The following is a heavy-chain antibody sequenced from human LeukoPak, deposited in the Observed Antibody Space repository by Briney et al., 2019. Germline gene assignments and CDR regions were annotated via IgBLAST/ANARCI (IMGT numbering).Heavy chain of an antibody. CDR3: ARGYGDSLGPFDY. J-gene: IGHJ4*02. Sequence: SETLSLTCAVYGGSFSGYYWSWIRQPPGKGLEWIGEINHSGSTNYNPSLKSRVTTSVDTSKNQFSLKLSSVTAADTAVYYCARGYGDSLGPFDYWGQGTLVTVSS. V-gene: IGHV4-34*01. CDR2: INHSGST. D-gene: IGHD4-17*01. CDR1: GGSFSGYY.